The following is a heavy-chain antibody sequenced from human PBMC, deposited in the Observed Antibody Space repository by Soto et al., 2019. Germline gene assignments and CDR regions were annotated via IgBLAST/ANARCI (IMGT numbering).Heavy chain of an antibody. J-gene: IGHJ4*02. Sequence: HPGGSLRLSCAASGFTFSSYAMSWVRQAPGKGLEWVSAISGSGGSTYYADSVKGRFTISRDNSKNTLYLQMNSLRAEDTAVYYCAKWLGYCSGGSCYTGDDWGQGTLVTVPS. CDR2: ISGSGGST. V-gene: IGHV3-23*01. CDR3: AKWLGYCSGGSCYTGDD. D-gene: IGHD2-15*01. CDR1: GFTFSSYA.